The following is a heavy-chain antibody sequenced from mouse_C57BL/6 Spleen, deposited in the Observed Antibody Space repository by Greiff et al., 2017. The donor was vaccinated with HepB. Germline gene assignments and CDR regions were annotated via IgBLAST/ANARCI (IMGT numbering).Heavy chain of an antibody. V-gene: IGHV1-82*01. Sequence: QVQLQQSGPELVKPGASVKISCKASGYAFSSSWMNWVKQRPGKGLEWIGRIYPGDGDTNYNGKFKGKATLTADKSSSTAYMQLSSLTSEDSAVYFCAREAAWGYFDVWGTGTTVTVSS. CDR1: GYAFSSSW. CDR3: AREAAWGYFDV. J-gene: IGHJ1*03. D-gene: IGHD4-1*01. CDR2: IYPGDGDT.